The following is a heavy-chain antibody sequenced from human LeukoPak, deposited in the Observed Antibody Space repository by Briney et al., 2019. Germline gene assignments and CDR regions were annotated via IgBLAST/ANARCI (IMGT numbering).Heavy chain of an antibody. CDR2: IDHTGST. CDR1: GDSIISGNYY. Sequence: SETLSLTCSVSGDSIISGNYYWSWVRQTAGKGLEWIGYIDHTGSTNYNPSLNSRVTISRDTSKNDFSLRLTSVTATDTAVYFCARGRVSSSTWYSTYYYYFYMDVWGKGTTVIVSS. V-gene: IGHV4-61*10. D-gene: IGHD6-13*01. CDR3: ARGRVSSSTWYSTYYYYFYMDV. J-gene: IGHJ6*03.